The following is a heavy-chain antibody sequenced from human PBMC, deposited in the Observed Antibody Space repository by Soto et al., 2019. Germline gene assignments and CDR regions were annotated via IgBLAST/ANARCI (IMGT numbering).Heavy chain of an antibody. CDR2: INAHSGGT. V-gene: IGHV1-2*02. J-gene: IGHJ5*02. Sequence: ASVKVSCKASGFSFTGYYIHWLRQAPGQGLEWMGWINAHSGGTEYAQKFQGRVTLTRDTSIATAYLTLTSLTSDDTALYYCAKDLTRQLAYWLDPWGQGTQVTV. CDR3: AKDLTRQLAYWLDP. D-gene: IGHD6-6*01. CDR1: GFSFTGYY.